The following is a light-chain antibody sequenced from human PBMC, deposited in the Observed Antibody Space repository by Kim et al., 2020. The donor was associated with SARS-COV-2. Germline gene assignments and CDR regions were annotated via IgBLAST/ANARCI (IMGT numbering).Light chain of an antibody. CDR1: QSVGST. CDR3: KKDNSWLRLT. J-gene: IGKJ4*01. CDR2: GAS. Sequence: CRGERAALPCRAGQSVGSTSASYQQTSRQAPRLLVYGASTRAAGLPARFTGSGAVSEVTLTIRRLPSEDFAVYYCKKDNSWLRLTCGGVTKVDIK. V-gene: IGKV3D-15*01.